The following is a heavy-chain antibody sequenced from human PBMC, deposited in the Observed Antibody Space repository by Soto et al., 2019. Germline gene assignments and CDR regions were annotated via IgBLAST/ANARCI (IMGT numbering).Heavy chain of an antibody. V-gene: IGHV4-34*01. CDR1: GGSVNGYY. J-gene: IGHJ5*02. CDR2: INHTGGT. D-gene: IGHD3-3*01. Sequence: PSETLSLTCAVYGGSVNGYYWNWIRQPPGKGLEWIGEINHTGGTHYNPSLKSRVTMSVDTTKNQFSLRLSSVTAADTAIYYCATRITVFGLLIHPFDPWGQGAQVTVSS. CDR3: ATRITVFGLLIHPFDP.